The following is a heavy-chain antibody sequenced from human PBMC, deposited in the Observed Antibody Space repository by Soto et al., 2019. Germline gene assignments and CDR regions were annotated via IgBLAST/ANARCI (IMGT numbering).Heavy chain of an antibody. Sequence: QVQLVQSGAEVKKPGSSVKVSCKASGGTFSSYAISWVRQAPGQGLEWMGGIIPIFGTANYAQKFQGRVTITADESTSTAYMELSSLRSEDTAVYYCARVGGLYCSGGSWYPKNWFDPWGQGTLVTVSS. D-gene: IGHD2-15*01. J-gene: IGHJ5*02. V-gene: IGHV1-69*12. CDR2: IIPIFGTA. CDR3: ARVGGLYCSGGSWYPKNWFDP. CDR1: GGTFSSYA.